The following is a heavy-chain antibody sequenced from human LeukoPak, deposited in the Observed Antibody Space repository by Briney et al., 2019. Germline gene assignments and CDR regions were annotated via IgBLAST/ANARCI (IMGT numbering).Heavy chain of an antibody. V-gene: IGHV3-30*03. CDR3: ARDSLGRSSGWYEEDY. Sequence: GGSLRLSCAASGFTFSSYGMHWVRQAPGKGLEWVAVISYDGSNKYYADSVKGRFTISRDNSKNTLYLQMNSLRAEDTAVYYCARDSLGRSSGWYEEDYWGQGTLVTVSS. CDR1: GFTFSSYG. J-gene: IGHJ4*02. CDR2: ISYDGSNK. D-gene: IGHD6-19*01.